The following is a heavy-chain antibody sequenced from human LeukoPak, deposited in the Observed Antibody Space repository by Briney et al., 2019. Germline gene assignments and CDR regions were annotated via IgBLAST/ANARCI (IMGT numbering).Heavy chain of an antibody. D-gene: IGHD3-16*02. Sequence: PSETLSLTCTVSGVSISSYYWSWIRQPPGKGLEWIGYIYYSGSTNYSPSLKSRVTISVDTSKNQFSLKLSSVTAADTAVYYCASTSNPLYDAFDIWGQGTMVTVSS. CDR3: ASTSNPLYDAFDI. J-gene: IGHJ3*02. V-gene: IGHV4-59*01. CDR1: GVSISSYY. CDR2: IYYSGST.